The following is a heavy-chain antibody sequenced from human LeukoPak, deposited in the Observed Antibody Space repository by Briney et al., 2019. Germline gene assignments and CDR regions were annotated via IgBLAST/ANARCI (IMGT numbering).Heavy chain of an antibody. V-gene: IGHV4-59*01. Sequence: PSETLSLTCTVSGGSISSYYWSWIRQPPGKGLEWIGYIYYSGSTNYNPSLKSRVTISVDTSKNQFSLKLSSVTAADTAVYYCARAPAVAVYYYYMGVWGKGTTVTVSS. CDR3: ARAPAVAVYYYYMGV. J-gene: IGHJ6*03. CDR2: IYYSGST. CDR1: GGSISSYY. D-gene: IGHD6-19*01.